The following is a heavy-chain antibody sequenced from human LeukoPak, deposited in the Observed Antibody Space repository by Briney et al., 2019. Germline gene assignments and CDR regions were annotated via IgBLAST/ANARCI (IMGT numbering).Heavy chain of an antibody. CDR3: ARRYYYDSSGSQSSPIDY. Sequence: SETLSLTCAVYGGSFSGYYWGWICQPPGKGLEWIGEINHSGSTNYNPSLKSRVTISVDTSKNQFSLKLSSVTAADTAVYYCARRYYYDSSGSQSSPIDYWGQGTLVTVSS. V-gene: IGHV4-34*01. CDR1: GGSFSGYY. CDR2: INHSGST. D-gene: IGHD3-22*01. J-gene: IGHJ4*02.